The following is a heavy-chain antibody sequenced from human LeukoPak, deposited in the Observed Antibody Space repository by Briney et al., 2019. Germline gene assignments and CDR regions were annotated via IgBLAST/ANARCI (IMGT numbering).Heavy chain of an antibody. CDR3: AKYYCSSTSCYFDY. J-gene: IGHJ4*02. CDR2: IKQDGGEK. CDR1: GITFSSYG. Sequence: GGSLRLSCAASGITFSSYGMSWVRQAPGKGLEWVANIKQDGGEKWYVDSVKGRFTISRDNAKNSLYLQMNSLRVEDTAVYYCAKYYCSSTSCYFDYWGQGTLVTVSS. V-gene: IGHV3-7*01. D-gene: IGHD2-2*01.